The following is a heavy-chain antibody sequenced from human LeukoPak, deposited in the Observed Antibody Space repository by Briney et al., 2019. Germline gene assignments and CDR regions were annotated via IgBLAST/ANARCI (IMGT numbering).Heavy chain of an antibody. D-gene: IGHD3-22*01. J-gene: IGHJ4*02. V-gene: IGHV4-34*01. CDR3: ARDPGPNRPYYHFDY. CDR2: INHSGST. CDR1: GGSFSGYY. Sequence: SETLSLTCAVYGGSFSGYYWSWIRQPPGKGLEWIGEINHSGSTNYNPSLKSRVTMSVDTSKNQFSLKLSSVTAADTAVYYCARDPGPNRPYYHFDYWGQGTLVTVSS.